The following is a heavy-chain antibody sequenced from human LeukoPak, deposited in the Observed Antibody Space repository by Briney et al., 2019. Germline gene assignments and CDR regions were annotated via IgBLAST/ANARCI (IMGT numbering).Heavy chain of an antibody. D-gene: IGHD2-21*01. CDR2: ISGSGGST. CDR1: GFTFSSNA. V-gene: IGHV3-23*01. J-gene: IGHJ4*02. CDR3: AKTDRWLVIANFDY. Sequence: PGGSLRHSCAASGFTFSSNAMCWVRPAPGKGLEWVSAISGSGGSTYYADSVKGRFTISRDNSKNTLYLQMNSLRAEDTAVYYCAKTDRWLVIANFDYWGQGTLVTVSS.